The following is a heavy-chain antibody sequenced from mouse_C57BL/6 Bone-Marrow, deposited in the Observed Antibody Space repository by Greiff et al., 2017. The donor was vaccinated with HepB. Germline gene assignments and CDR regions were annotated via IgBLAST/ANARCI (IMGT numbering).Heavy chain of an antibody. CDR3: ARSDYGSSYWYFDV. CDR1: GYTFTSYG. D-gene: IGHD1-1*01. Sequence: QVQLQQSGAELARPGASVKLSCKASGYTFTSYGISWVKQRTGQGLEWIGEIYPRSGNTYYNEKFKGKATLTADKYSSTAYMELRSLTSEDSAVYFCARSDYGSSYWYFDVWGTGTTVTVSS. CDR2: IYPRSGNT. J-gene: IGHJ1*03. V-gene: IGHV1-81*01.